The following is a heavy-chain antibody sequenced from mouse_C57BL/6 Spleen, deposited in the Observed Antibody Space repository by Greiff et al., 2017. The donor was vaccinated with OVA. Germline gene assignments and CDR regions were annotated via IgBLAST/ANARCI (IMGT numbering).Heavy chain of an antibody. Sequence: QVQLQQPGAELVRPGSSVKLSCKASGYTFTSYWMHWVKQRPIQGLEWIGNIDPSDSETHYNQKFKDKATLTVDKSSSTAYMQLSSLTSEYSAVYYCARSIYYGSLYAMDYWGQGTSVTVSS. V-gene: IGHV1-52*01. CDR3: ARSIYYGSLYAMDY. CDR1: GYTFTSYW. D-gene: IGHD1-1*01. CDR2: IDPSDSET. J-gene: IGHJ4*01.